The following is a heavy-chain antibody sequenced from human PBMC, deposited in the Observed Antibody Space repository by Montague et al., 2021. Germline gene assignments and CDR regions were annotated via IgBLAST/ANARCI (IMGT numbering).Heavy chain of an antibody. D-gene: IGHD6-13*01. CDR1: GASITSNIYY. CDR2: IYYSGNS. J-gene: IGHJ5*02. V-gene: IGHV4-39*07. Sequence: SETLSLTCTVSGASITSNIYYWGWIRQSPGKGLEWTGSIYYSGNSSYQPSLKSRITMAVDTSKNQFSLKLSSVTAADTAIYYCARVFSSWYVGWFDPWGQGTLVTVSS. CDR3: ARVFSSWYVGWFDP.